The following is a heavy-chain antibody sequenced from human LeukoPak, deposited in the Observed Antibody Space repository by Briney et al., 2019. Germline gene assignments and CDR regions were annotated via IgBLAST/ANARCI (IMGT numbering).Heavy chain of an antibody. CDR1: GGSFSNHD. V-gene: IGHV4-59*08. Sequence: PSETLSLTCTVFGGSFSNHDWGWIRQPPGKGLEWIGYFYHSGTSNYNPSLKRRVTMSVDTSKEQFSLRLISVTAADTAVYYCARTVSGDYYGMDVWGQGTTVTVSS. D-gene: IGHD1-26*01. J-gene: IGHJ6*02. CDR3: ARTVSGDYYGMDV. CDR2: FYHSGTS.